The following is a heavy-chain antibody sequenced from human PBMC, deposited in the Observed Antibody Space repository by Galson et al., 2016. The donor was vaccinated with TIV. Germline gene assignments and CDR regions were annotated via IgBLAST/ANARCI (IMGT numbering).Heavy chain of an antibody. CDR2: IYESGTT. CDR3: IREGSTVTMHHYFGMDV. V-gene: IGHV4-38-2*02. Sequence: ATLSLTCVVSGFSIKSGYFWGWIRQPPGKGLQWIGSIYESGTTYSNPSLKSRLTMSVDTSKNQFSLKLSSVTAADTAVYYCIREGSTVTMHHYFGMDVWGQGTSVTVSS. D-gene: IGHD4-17*01. J-gene: IGHJ6*02. CDR1: GFSIKSGYF.